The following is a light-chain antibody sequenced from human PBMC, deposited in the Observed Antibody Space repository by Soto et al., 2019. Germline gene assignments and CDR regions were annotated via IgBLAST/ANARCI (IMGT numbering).Light chain of an antibody. J-gene: IGLJ1*01. Sequence: LTQPRSVSGSPGQSVTISCTGSNSDVGAYKFVSWLQHNPGEAPKVMIYDVTQRPSGVPDRFSGTKSGNTASLTISGPQAEDEADYYCCSYAGSYTWVFGSGTKVTVL. CDR2: DVT. V-gene: IGLV2-11*01. CDR1: NSDVGAYKF. CDR3: CSYAGSYTWV.